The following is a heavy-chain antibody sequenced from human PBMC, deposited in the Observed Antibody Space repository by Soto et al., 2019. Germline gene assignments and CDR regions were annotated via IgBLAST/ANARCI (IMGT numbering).Heavy chain of an antibody. V-gene: IGHV1-69*13. J-gene: IGHJ4*02. CDR3: ARDSGAKLSSS. CDR2: IVPIYRTA. CDR1: GGTFSSYR. D-gene: IGHD6-13*01. Sequence: SVKVSCKASGGTFSSYRINWVRQAPGQGLEWVGGIVPIYRTADYAQKFQGRVTITADESARTAYMELRSLKSQDTAVYYCARDSGAKLSSSWGQGTLVIVSS.